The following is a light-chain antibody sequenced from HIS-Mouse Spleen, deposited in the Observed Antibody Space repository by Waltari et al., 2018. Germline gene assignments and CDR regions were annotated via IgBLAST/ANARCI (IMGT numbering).Light chain of an antibody. J-gene: IGLJ3*02. CDR2: EDS. CDR1: ALPKKY. CDR3: YSTDSSGNHWV. V-gene: IGLV3-10*01. Sequence: SYELTQPPSVSVSPGQTARITCSGDALPKKYAYWYQLKSGQAPVLVIYEDSKRPSGIPEIFSGSSSGTMATLTISGAQVEDEADYYCYSTDSSGNHWVFGGGTKLTVL.